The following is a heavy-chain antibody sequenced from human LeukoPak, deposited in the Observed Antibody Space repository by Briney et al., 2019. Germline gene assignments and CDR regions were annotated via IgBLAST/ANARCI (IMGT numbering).Heavy chain of an antibody. J-gene: IGHJ6*03. D-gene: IGHD5-18*01. V-gene: IGHV3-48*01. CDR1: GFTFSSYS. CDR3: ARVGDTAMADYYYYMDV. CDR2: ISSSSSTI. Sequence: GGSLRLPCAASGFTFSSYSMNWVRQAPGKGLEWVSYISSSSSTIYYADSVKGRFTISRDNAKNSLYLQMNSLRAEDTAVYYCARVGDTAMADYYYYMDVWGKGTTVTVSS.